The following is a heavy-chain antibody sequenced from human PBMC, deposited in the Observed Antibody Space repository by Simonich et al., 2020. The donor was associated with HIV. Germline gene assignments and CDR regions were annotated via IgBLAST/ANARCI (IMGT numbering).Heavy chain of an antibody. D-gene: IGHD2-15*01. V-gene: IGHV4-38-2*01. Sequence: QVQLQESGPGLVKPSETLSLTCAVSGYYISSGYYWGWIRPPPGKGLEWFASYHVGSTYDNPSRTTRVTISVDTSKNQLSLKLSSVTAADTAFYYWARGPAPAVSGGWGVNWFDPWGQGTLVTVSS. CDR2: YHVGST. CDR3: ARGPAPAVSGGWGVNWFDP. CDR1: GYYISSGYY. J-gene: IGHJ5*02.